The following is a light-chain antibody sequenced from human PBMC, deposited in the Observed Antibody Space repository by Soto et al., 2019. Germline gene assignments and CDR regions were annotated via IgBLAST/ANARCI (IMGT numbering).Light chain of an antibody. J-gene: IGKJ5*01. Sequence: IVLTQSPGTLSLSPGERATLSCRASPSVRSTYLAWYQHKPGQAPRILINDVATRATDIPDRFSGSGSGQHFTLTISRLEPDDFEVYYCPQYGNLPTFGQGTRLEI. V-gene: IGKV3-20*01. CDR3: PQYGNLPT. CDR1: PSVRSTY. CDR2: DVA.